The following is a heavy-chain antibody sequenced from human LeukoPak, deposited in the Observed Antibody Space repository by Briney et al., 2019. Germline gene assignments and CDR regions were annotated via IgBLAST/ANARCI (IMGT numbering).Heavy chain of an antibody. J-gene: IGHJ4*02. V-gene: IGHV1-69*16. CDR1: GGTFSSYT. CDR3: AREVTTFVGFDY. CDR2: IIPILGIA. Sequence: SVKVSCKASGGTFSSYTISWVRQAPGQGLEWMGRIIPILGIANYAQKFQGRVTITTDESTSTAYMELSSLRSEDTAVYYCAREVTTFVGFDYWGQGTLVTVSS. D-gene: IGHD3-16*01.